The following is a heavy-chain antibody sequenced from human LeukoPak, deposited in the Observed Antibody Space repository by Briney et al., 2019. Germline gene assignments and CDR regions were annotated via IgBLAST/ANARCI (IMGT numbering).Heavy chain of an antibody. D-gene: IGHD7-27*01. CDR3: ARDHNWGADY. Sequence: AASVKVSCKASGYTFTDHYLHWVRQVPGQGLEWVGWVRPKTGDTHFDQKFQGRVTMTRDTSISTAYMELYGLRSDDTAAYYCARDHNWGADYWGQGTLIAVSS. J-gene: IGHJ4*02. V-gene: IGHV1-2*02. CDR1: GYTFTDHY. CDR2: VRPKTGDT.